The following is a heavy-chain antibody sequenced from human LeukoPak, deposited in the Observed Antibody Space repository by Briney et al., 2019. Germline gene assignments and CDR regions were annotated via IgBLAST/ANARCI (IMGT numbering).Heavy chain of an antibody. V-gene: IGHV1-2*02. CDR2: INPNSGGT. CDR1: GYTFTGYY. J-gene: IGHJ4*02. D-gene: IGHD6-6*01. Sequence: ASVNVSCKASGYTFTGYYLHWVRQAPGQGLEWMGWINPNSGGTNYAQKFQGRVTMTRDTSISTAYMELSRLRSDDAAVYYSERVAAHYYFDYWGQGTLVTVSS. CDR3: ERVAAHYYFDY.